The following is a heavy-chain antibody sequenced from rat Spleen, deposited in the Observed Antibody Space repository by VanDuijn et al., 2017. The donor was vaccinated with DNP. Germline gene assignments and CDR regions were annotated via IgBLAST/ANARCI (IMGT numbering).Heavy chain of an antibody. V-gene: IGHV5S10*01. D-gene: IGHD1-11*01. Sequence: EVQLVESGGDLVQSGRSLKVSCAASGFTFSDYNMAWVRQAPKKGLEWVATFTYDGSRTYCRDSVKGRFTISRDNAKSTLYLQMDSLRSEDTATYYCATFEGRDAWGQGTSVTVSS. CDR3: ATFEGRDA. CDR1: GFTFSDYN. J-gene: IGHJ4*01. CDR2: FTYDGSRT.